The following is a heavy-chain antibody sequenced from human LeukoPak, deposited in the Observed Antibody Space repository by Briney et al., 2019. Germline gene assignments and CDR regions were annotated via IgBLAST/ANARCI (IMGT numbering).Heavy chain of an antibody. CDR2: ISSSSSYI. CDR3: ARDWGYCSGGSCHYYGMDV. Sequence: GGSLRLSCAASGFTFSSYEMNWVRQAPGEGLEWVSSISSSSSYIYYADSVKGRFTISRDNAKNSLYLQMNSLRAEDTAVYYCARDWGYCSGGSCHYYGMDVWGQGTTVTVSS. V-gene: IGHV3-21*01. D-gene: IGHD2-15*01. CDR1: GFTFSSYE. J-gene: IGHJ6*02.